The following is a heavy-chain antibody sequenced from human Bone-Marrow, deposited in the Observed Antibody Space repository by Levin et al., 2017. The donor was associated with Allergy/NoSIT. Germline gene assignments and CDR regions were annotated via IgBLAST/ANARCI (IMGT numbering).Heavy chain of an antibody. J-gene: IGHJ4*02. CDR1: GFTFSDAW. D-gene: IGHD1-1*01. CDR2: LKSKSDGEAT. CDR3: TTGHKEQLAI. Sequence: LSLTCAASGFTFSDAWMSWVRQAPGKGLEWVGRLKSKSDGEATDYAAPVKGRFIISRDDSKNTLFLQMSSLKIEDTAVYYCTTGHKEQLAIWGQGTLVTVSS. V-gene: IGHV3-15*01.